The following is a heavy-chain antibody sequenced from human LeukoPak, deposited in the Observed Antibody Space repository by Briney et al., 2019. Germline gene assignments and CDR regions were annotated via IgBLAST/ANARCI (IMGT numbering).Heavy chain of an antibody. CDR1: GFTFSSYA. V-gene: IGHV3-23*01. D-gene: IGHD2-15*01. Sequence: LSGGSLRLSCAASGFTFSSYAMSWVRQAPGKGLEWVSAISGSGGGGGTYHADSVKGRFTISRDDSKNTLYLQMNSLRADDTAVYYCAKGVLGYCSGATCYPLDYWGQGILVTVSS. CDR2: ISGSGGGGGT. J-gene: IGHJ4*02. CDR3: AKGVLGYCSGATCYPLDY.